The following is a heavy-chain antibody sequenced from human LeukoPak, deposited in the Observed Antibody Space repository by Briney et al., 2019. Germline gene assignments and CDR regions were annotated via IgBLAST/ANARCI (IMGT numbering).Heavy chain of an antibody. D-gene: IGHD3-22*01. CDR3: ARNHYYDSTAAHDDWFDP. CDR1: GYTFTGYY. CDR2: INPNSGGT. Sequence: ASVKVSCKASGYTFTGYYMHWVRQPPGQGLEWMGWINPNSGGTNYEQKFQGRVTMTRDTYISTAYMELSRLRSDDTAAYYCARNHYYDSTAAHDDWFDPWGQGTLVTVSS. V-gene: IGHV1-2*02. J-gene: IGHJ5*02.